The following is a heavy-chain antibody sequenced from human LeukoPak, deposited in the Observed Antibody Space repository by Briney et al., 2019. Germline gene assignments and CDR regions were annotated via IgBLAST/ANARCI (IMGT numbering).Heavy chain of an antibody. Sequence: GASVKVSCKVSGYTLTELSMHWVRQAPGKGLEWMGGFDPEDGETIYAQKFQGRVTMTEDTSTDTAYMELSNLRSEDTAVYYCATDRQLSGQFDYWGQGTLVTVSS. CDR1: GYTLTELS. CDR3: ATDRQLSGQFDY. CDR2: FDPEDGET. V-gene: IGHV1-24*01. D-gene: IGHD2-2*01. J-gene: IGHJ4*02.